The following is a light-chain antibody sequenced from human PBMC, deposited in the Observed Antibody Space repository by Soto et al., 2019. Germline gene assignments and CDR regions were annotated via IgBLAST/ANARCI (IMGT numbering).Light chain of an antibody. V-gene: IGLV2-14*01. CDR1: SSDVGGYNY. CDR3: SSYTSSSLYV. J-gene: IGLJ1*01. CDR2: EVS. Sequence: QSALTQPASVSGSPGQSITISCTGTSSDVGGYNYVSWYQHHPGKAPKLIIFEVSKRPSGVSDRFSGSKSGNTASLTISGLQAEDEADYYCSSYTSSSLYVFGTGTKLTVL.